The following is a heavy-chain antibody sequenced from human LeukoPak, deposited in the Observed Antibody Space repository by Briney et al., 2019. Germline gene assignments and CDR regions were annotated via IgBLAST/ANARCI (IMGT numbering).Heavy chain of an antibody. Sequence: SETLSLTCTVSGGSISSGGYYWSWIRQPPGKGLEWIGYIYHSGSTYYNPSLKSRVTISVDRSKNQFSLKLSSVTAADTAVYYCARDGAAGTGSFDYWGQGTLVTVSS. CDR1: GGSISSGGYY. V-gene: IGHV4-30-2*01. CDR2: IYHSGST. D-gene: IGHD6-13*01. CDR3: ARDGAAGTGSFDY. J-gene: IGHJ4*02.